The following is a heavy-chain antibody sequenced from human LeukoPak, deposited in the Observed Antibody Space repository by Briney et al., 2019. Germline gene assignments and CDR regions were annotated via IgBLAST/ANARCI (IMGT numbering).Heavy chain of an antibody. CDR3: ARAEGSTYNQLDY. J-gene: IGHJ4*02. V-gene: IGHV1-2*02. CDR2: INGNDGST. D-gene: IGHD1-14*01. Sequence: GASVKVSCKASGYTFDNFYIHWVRQAPGQGPEWMGWINGNDGSTNYAQKFQGRVTMTRVTAISTVYMDLSGLRPDDTAIYYCARAEGSTYNQLDYWGQGTLVTVSS. CDR1: GYTFDNFY.